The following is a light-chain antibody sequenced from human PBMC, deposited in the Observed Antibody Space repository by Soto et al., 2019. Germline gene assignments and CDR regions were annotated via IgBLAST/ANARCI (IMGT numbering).Light chain of an antibody. CDR3: AACDSSLNAHLL. CDR2: SNN. Sequence: QAVVTQPPSASGTPGQRVTISCSGSSSNIGSNPVNWYQQLPGTAPKLLIYSNNQRPSGVPDRFSGSKSGTSASLAISALQSEDEADYYCAACDSSLNAHLLFGGGTKVTVL. CDR1: SSNIGSNP. V-gene: IGLV1-44*01. J-gene: IGLJ2*01.